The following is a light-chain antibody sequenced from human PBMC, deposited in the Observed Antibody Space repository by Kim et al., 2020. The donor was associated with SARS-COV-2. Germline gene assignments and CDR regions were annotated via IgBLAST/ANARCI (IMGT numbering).Light chain of an antibody. V-gene: IGKV3-15*01. CDR1: QSVSSN. J-gene: IGKJ1*01. CDR3: QQYNNWPET. Sequence: VSPGERATRSRRASQSVSSNLAWYQQKPGQAPRLLIYGASTRATGIPARFSGSGSGTEFTLTISSLQSEDFAVYYCQQYNNWPETFGQGTKVDIK. CDR2: GAS.